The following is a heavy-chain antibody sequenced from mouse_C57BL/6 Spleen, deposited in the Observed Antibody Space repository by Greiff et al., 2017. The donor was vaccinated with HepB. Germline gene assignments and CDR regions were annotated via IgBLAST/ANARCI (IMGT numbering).Heavy chain of an antibody. CDR1: GYSITSGYY. J-gene: IGHJ1*03. Sequence: QQSGPGLVKPSQSLSLTCSVTGYSITSGYYWNWIRQFPGNKLEWMGYISYDGSNNYNPSLKNRISITRDTSKNQFFLKLNSVTTEDTATYYCARFNWYFDVWGTGTTVTVSS. CDR2: ISYDGSN. CDR3: ARFNWYFDV. V-gene: IGHV3-6*01.